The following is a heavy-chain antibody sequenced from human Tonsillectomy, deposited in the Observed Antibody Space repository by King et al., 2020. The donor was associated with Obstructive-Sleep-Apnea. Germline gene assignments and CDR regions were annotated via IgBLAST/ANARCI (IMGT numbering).Heavy chain of an antibody. V-gene: IGHV3-9*01. CDR1: GFTFDDYA. J-gene: IGHJ4*02. CDR2: ISWNSGSI. CDR3: AKGQALIDY. Sequence: VQLVESGGGLVQPGRSLRLSCAASGFTFDDYAMHWVRQVPGKGLEWVSGISWNSGSIGYADSVKGRFTISRDNAKNSLYLQMNSLRAEDTALYYCAKGQALIDYWGQGTLVTVSS.